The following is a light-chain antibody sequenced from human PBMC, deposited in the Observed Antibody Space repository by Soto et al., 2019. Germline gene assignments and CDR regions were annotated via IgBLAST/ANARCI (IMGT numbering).Light chain of an antibody. CDR2: NND. CDR1: DSNIGGNP. V-gene: IGLV1-44*01. Sequence: QSVLTQAPSASGTPGQRVTISCSGSDSNIGGNPVSWYQQLPGTAPKLLIYNNDQRPSGVPDRFSDSKSGTSASLVISGLQSADEAEYYCASWDDNLDGVVFGGGTKLTVL. J-gene: IGLJ2*01. CDR3: ASWDDNLDGVV.